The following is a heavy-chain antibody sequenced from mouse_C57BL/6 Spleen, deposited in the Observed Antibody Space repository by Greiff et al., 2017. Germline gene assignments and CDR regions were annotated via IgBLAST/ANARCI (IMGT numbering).Heavy chain of an antibody. D-gene: IGHD2-3*01. CDR2: IDPSDSYT. Sequence: QVQLQQPGAELVMPGASVKLSCKASGYTFTSYWMHWVKQRPGQGLEWIGEIDPSDSYTNYNQKFKGKSTLTVDKSSSTAYMQLSSLTSEDSAVYYCARGDGNYFDYGGQGTTLTVPS. CDR1: GYTFTSYW. CDR3: ARGDGNYFDY. J-gene: IGHJ2*01. V-gene: IGHV1-69*01.